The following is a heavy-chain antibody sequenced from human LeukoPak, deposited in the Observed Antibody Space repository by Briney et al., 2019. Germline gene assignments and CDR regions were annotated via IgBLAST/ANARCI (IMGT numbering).Heavy chain of an antibody. CDR1: GFTSSNYW. V-gene: IGHV3-7*01. Sequence: GGSLRLSCAASGFTSSNYWMSWVRHAPGKGLEWVSNIKQDGSEKYYVDSVKGRFSISRDNAKNSRYLQMNSLRAEDTAVYCCARVQHECIMDYGGQGTLVTVHS. J-gene: IGHJ4*02. D-gene: IGHD1-26*01. CDR3: ARVQHECIMDY. CDR2: IKQDGSEK.